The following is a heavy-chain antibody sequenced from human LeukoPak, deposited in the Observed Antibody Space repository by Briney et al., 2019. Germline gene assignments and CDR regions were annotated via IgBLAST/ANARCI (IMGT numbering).Heavy chain of an antibody. V-gene: IGHV4-59*01. Sequence: SETLSLTCTVSGGSISSYYWSWIRQPPGKGLEWIAFLFYSGSTDYNPSLESRVTISVDTSKNQFSLKLRSVTAADTAVYYCATVAVIRGVTYFDYWGQGTLVTVSS. CDR2: LFYSGST. CDR1: GGSISSYY. CDR3: ATVAVIRGVTYFDY. J-gene: IGHJ4*02. D-gene: IGHD3-10*01.